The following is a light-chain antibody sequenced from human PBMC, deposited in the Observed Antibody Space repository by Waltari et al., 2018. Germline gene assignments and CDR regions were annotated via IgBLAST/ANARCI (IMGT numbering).Light chain of an antibody. Sequence: QSVLTQPPSVSGAPGQRVTLSCTGSSSNIGAGYDVPWSQQLPGTAPTLLIYGNNNRPSGVPDRFSGSRSVTSASLAITGLQAGDEADYYCQSYDRSLSATVVFGGGTKLTVL. CDR2: GNN. V-gene: IGLV1-40*01. J-gene: IGLJ2*01. CDR3: QSYDRSLSATVV. CDR1: SSNIGAGYD.